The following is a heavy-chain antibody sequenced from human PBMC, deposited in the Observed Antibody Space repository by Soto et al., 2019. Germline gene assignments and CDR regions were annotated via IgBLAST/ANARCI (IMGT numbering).Heavy chain of an antibody. Sequence: SETPSLTCTVSGGSISSSYCSWILQPPGTGMEWIGYIYYSGSTNYNPSLKSRVTISVDTSKNQFSLRLGSVTAADAAVYYCARGYYRDFVFCSFCLMVVWGEGTTATVGS. CDR3: ARGYYRDFVFCSFCLMVV. CDR2: IYYSGST. J-gene: IGHJ6*04. V-gene: IGHV4-59*08. D-gene: IGHD4-17*01. CDR1: GGSISSSY.